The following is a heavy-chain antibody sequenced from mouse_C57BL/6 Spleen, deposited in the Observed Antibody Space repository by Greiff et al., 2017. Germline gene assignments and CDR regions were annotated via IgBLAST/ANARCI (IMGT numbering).Heavy chain of an antibody. J-gene: IGHJ1*03. V-gene: IGHV1-9*01. CDR3: ARKDYYGSSWYFDV. Sequence: QVQLKQSGAELMKPGASVKLSCKATGYTFTGYWIAWVKQRPGHGLEWIGEILPGSGSTNYNEKFKGKATFTADTSSNTAYMQLSSLTTEDSAIDYCARKDYYGSSWYFDVWGTGTTVTVSS. CDR1: GYTFTGYW. D-gene: IGHD1-1*01. CDR2: ILPGSGST.